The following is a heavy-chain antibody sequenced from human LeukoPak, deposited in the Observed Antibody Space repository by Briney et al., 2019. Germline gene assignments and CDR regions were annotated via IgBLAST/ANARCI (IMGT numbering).Heavy chain of an antibody. D-gene: IGHD2/OR15-2a*01. V-gene: IGHV4-59*01. J-gene: IGHJ6*03. Sequence: SGTLSLTCTVSGGSISSYYWSWIRQPPGKGLEWIGYIYYSGSTNYNPSPKSRVTISVDTSKNQFSLKLSSVTAADTAVYYCARGLSRNYYYYMDVWGKGTTVTVSS. CDR2: IYYSGST. CDR3: ARGLSRNYYYYMDV. CDR1: GGSISSYY.